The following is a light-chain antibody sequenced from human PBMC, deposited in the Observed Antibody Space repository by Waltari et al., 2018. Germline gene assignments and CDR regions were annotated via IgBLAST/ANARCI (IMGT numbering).Light chain of an antibody. V-gene: IGKV3-15*01. CDR1: QSVSSN. CDR3: QQYDYWPT. CDR2: GAS. Sequence: ERVMTQSPATLSVSPGERATLSCRASQSVSSNLACYQQKFGQAPRLLIYGASTRATGIPARFSGSGSGTEFTLTISSLQSEDFAVYYCQQYDYWPTFGQGTKVEIK. J-gene: IGKJ1*01.